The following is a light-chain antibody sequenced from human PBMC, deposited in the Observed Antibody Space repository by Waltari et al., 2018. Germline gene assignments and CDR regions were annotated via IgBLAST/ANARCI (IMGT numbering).Light chain of an antibody. CDR2: RSD. CDR3: AAWDDSLRGHWV. Sequence: QSVLTQPPSAAGSPGQGVTIFCSGSSSNIGSNVVNWYQQFPGKAPKLLIYRSDQRPSGVPDRFSGSKSGTSASLAISGLHPEDEADYYCAAWDDSLRGHWVFGGGTKVTVL. J-gene: IGLJ3*02. CDR1: SSNIGSNV. V-gene: IGLV1-44*01.